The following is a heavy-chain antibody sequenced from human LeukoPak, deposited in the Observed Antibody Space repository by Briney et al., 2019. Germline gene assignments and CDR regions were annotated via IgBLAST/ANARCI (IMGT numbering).Heavy chain of an antibody. V-gene: IGHV4-39*02. J-gene: IGHJ5*02. CDR3: ARETPAVRNNCFDP. Sequence: SETLSLTCTVSGGSISSSTYYWGWVRQPPGKGLERIGSVSYSGTTYYNTSLRSRVTISIDTSRNQFSLKVTSVTAADTAVYYCARETPAVRNNCFDPWGQGTLVTVSS. D-gene: IGHD2-2*01. CDR1: GGSISSSTYY. CDR2: VSYSGTT.